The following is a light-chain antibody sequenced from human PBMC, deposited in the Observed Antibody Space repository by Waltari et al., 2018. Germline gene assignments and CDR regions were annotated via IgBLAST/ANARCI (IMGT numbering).Light chain of an antibody. CDR2: LNSDGSH. V-gene: IGLV4-69*01. CDR1: SGHSSYA. CDR3: QTWGTGIHGV. Sequence: QLVLTQSPSASASLGASVKLTCTLSSGHSSYAIAWHQQQPEKGPRYLMKLNSDGSHSKGDGIPDRFSGSSSGAERYLTISSLQSEDEADYYCQTWGTGIHGVFGEGTKLTVL. J-gene: IGLJ3*02.